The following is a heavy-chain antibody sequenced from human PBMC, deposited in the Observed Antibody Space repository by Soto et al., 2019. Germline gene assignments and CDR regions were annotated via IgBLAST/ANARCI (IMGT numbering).Heavy chain of an antibody. CDR3: ARETYGDYVGYFDP. Sequence: SETLSLTCTVSGGSISSHFWTWIRQPPGKGLEWIGYIYHSETTNYNPSLKSRLTISIEKSKNQFSLKVRSVTAADTAVYYCARETYGDYVGYFDPWGQGIQVTVSS. J-gene: IGHJ5*02. CDR2: IYHSETT. CDR1: GGSISSHF. V-gene: IGHV4-59*11. D-gene: IGHD4-17*01.